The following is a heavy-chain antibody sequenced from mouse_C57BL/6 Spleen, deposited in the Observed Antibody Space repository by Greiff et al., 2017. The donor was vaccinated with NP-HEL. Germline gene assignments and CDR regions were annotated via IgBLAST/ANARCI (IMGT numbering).Heavy chain of an antibody. CDR3: AIWYYSNYVSAMDY. J-gene: IGHJ4*01. D-gene: IGHD2-5*01. Sequence: QVQLQQSGAELVKPGASVQVSCKASGYTFTSYWMHWVKQRPGPGLEWIGRIHPSASDTNYNQKFKGKAPLTVDKSSSTAYMQLSSLTSEYSAVYYCAIWYYSNYVSAMDYWGQGTSVTVSS. CDR2: IHPSASDT. CDR1: GYTFTSYW. V-gene: IGHV1-74*01.